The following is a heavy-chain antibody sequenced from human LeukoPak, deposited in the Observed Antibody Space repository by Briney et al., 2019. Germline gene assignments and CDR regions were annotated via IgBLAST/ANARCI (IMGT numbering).Heavy chain of an antibody. CDR2: IHYSGST. J-gene: IGHJ4*02. V-gene: IGHV4-59*01. CDR1: GGSLSSYY. Sequence: PSETLSLTCTVSGGSLSSYYWSWIRQPPGKGLEWIGYIHYSGSTNYNPSLKSRVTISVDTSKNQFSLKLSSVTAADTAVYYCARGAQYCSSTSCYISDYWGQGTLVTVSS. D-gene: IGHD2-2*01. CDR3: ARGAQYCSSTSCYISDY.